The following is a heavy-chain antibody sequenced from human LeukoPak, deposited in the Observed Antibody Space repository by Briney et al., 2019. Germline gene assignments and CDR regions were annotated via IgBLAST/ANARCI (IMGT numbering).Heavy chain of an antibody. D-gene: IGHD6-19*01. V-gene: IGHV3-64*01. J-gene: IGHJ5*02. CDR2: ISSNGGST. CDR1: GFTFSSYA. Sequence: GGSLRLSSAASGFTFSSYAMHWVRQAPGKGLEYVSAISSNGGSTYYANSVKGRFTISRDNSKNTLYLQMGSLRAEYMAVYYCARGGSSGWYRGNWFDRWGQGTLVTVSS. CDR3: ARGGSSGWYRGNWFDR.